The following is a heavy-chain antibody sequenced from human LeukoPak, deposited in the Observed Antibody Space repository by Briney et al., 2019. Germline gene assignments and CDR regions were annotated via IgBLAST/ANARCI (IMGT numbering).Heavy chain of an antibody. Sequence: ASVKVSCKASGGTFSSYAISWVRQAPGQGLEWMGRIIPIFGTANYAQKSQGRVTITTDESTSTAYMELSSLRSEDTAVYYCARDKVRVSWFDPWGQGTLVTVSS. CDR1: GGTFSSYA. CDR2: IIPIFGTA. V-gene: IGHV1-69*05. D-gene: IGHD3-22*01. CDR3: ARDKVRVSWFDP. J-gene: IGHJ5*02.